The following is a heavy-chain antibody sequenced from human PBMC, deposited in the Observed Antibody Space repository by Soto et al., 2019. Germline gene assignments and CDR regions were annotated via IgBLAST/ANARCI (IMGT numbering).Heavy chain of an antibody. V-gene: IGHV1-69*06. D-gene: IGHD6-13*01. CDR3: ARDRRASRYSSIWPAAFDI. CDR2: IIPIFGTA. J-gene: IGHJ3*02. CDR1: GGTFSSYA. Sequence: QVQLVQSGAGVKKPGSSVKVSCKASGGTFSSYAISWVRQAPGQGLEWMGGIIPIFGTANYAQKFQGRVTITADKSTSTAYMELSSLRSEDTAVYYCARDRRASRYSSIWPAAFDIWGQGTMVTVSS.